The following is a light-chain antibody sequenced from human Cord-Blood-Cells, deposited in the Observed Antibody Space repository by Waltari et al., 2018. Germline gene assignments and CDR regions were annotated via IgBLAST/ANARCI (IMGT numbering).Light chain of an antibody. Sequence: IAMPQYPDSVTVSLGERATIHRKSSNSILYSSNTRNYLAWYQQKPGQPPNLLIYCASTRETGVPARFSGSGSGTDFTLTISSLQAEDVAVYYCQHYYTAPYTFGQGTKVEIK. V-gene: IGKV4-1*01. CDR3: QHYYTAPYT. J-gene: IGKJ2*01. CDR1: NSILYSSNTRNY. CDR2: CAS.